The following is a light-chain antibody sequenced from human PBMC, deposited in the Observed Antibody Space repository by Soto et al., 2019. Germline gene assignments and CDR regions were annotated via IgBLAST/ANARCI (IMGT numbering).Light chain of an antibody. CDR3: NSHTSGDFRV. V-gene: IGLV2-14*01. CDR1: SSDVGRYNH. CDR2: EVS. Sequence: QSALTHPASVSGSPGQSITISWTGTSSDVGRYNHVSWYQHHPGKAPKLIISEVSNRPSGVSNRFSGSKSGYTASLTISGLQAEDEADYYCNSHTSGDFRVFGTGTKVTVL. J-gene: IGLJ1*01.